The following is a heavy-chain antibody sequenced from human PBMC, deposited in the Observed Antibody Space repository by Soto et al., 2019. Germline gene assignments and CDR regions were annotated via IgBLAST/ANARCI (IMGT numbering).Heavy chain of an antibody. CDR2: ISYDGSNT. Sequence: QVQLVESGGGVVQPGRSLRLSCAASGFTFSTYGIHWVRQAPGKGLEWVAVISYDGSNTYYADSVKGRFTISRDNSKNTLYLQMNSLRAEDTAVYYCAKDGNVYSSGWYAPSLDYWGQGTLATVSS. D-gene: IGHD6-19*01. J-gene: IGHJ4*02. V-gene: IGHV3-30*18. CDR1: GFTFSTYG. CDR3: AKDGNVYSSGWYAPSLDY.